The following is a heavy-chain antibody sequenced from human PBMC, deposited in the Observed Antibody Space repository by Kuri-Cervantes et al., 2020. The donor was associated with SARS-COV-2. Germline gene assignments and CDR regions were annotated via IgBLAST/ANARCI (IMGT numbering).Heavy chain of an antibody. CDR2: IYYSGST. CDR3: ARGPNFDWSH. V-gene: IGHV4-59*01. J-gene: IGHJ4*02. Sequence: GSLRLSCAVYGGSFSGYYWSWIRQPPGKGLEWIGYIYYSGSTNYNPSLKSRVTISVDTSKNQFSLKLSSVTAADTAVYYCARGPNFDWSHWGQGTLVTVSS. D-gene: IGHD3-9*01. CDR1: GGSFSGYY.